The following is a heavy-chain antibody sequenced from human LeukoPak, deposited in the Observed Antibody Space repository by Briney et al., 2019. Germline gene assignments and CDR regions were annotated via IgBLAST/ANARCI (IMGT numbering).Heavy chain of an antibody. CDR1: GGSIGSYY. Sequence: SETLSLTCTVSGGSIGSYYWSWIRQPPGKGLEWIGYIYTSVSTNYNPSLKSRLTISVDTSKNQLSLKLSSVTAADTAVYYCARTEWLFNAFDIWGLGTMVTVSS. J-gene: IGHJ3*02. CDR2: IYTSVST. V-gene: IGHV4-4*09. CDR3: ARTEWLFNAFDI. D-gene: IGHD3-22*01.